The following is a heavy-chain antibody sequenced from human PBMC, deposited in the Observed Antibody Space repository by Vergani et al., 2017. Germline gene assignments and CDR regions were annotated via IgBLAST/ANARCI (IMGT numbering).Heavy chain of an antibody. CDR3: ARGSRYCTSTSCSPLNVYDI. CDR2: ISSSGNTI. V-gene: IGHV3-11*01. Sequence: QVQLVESGGGLVKSGGSLRLSCAASGFTFSAYYMSWFRQAPGKGLEWVSYISSSGNTIYNADSVKGRFTISRDNAKNSLFMRMNSLRADDTAVYYCARGSRYCTSTSCSPLNVYDIWGQGTRVTVSS. CDR1: GFTFSAYY. D-gene: IGHD2-2*01. J-gene: IGHJ3*02.